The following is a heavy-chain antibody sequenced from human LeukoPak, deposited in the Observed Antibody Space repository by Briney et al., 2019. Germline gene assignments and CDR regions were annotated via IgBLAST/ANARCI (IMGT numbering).Heavy chain of an antibody. CDR1: GFTFDSCA. J-gene: IGHJ4*02. CDR2: ISGSGAYT. Sequence: PGGSLRLSCAASGFTFDSCAMSWVRQSPGKGLEWVSGISGSGAYTYYADSVKGRFTISRDSSKNTLFLQMNSLRAEDTAIYYCAKALRYTSDSLDYWGQGTLVTVSS. V-gene: IGHV3-23*01. D-gene: IGHD3-9*01. CDR3: AKALRYTSDSLDY.